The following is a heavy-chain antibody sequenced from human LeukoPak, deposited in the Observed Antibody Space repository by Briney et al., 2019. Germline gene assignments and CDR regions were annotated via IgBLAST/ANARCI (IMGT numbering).Heavy chain of an antibody. CDR1: GGSISSGSYY. D-gene: IGHD3-22*01. CDR3: ARQGDYYDSSGYYGWSY. V-gene: IGHV4-39*01. CDR2: IYYSGST. Sequence: SETLSLTCTVSGGSISSGSYYWGWIRQPPGKGLEWIGSIYYSGSTYYNPSLKSRVTISVDTSKNQFSLKLSSVTAADTAVYYCARQGDYYDSSGYYGWSYWGQGTLVTVSS. J-gene: IGHJ4*02.